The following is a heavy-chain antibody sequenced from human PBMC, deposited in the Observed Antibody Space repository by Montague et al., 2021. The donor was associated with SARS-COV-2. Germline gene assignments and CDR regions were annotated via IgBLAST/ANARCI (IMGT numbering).Heavy chain of an antibody. CDR1: GGSISSDY. CDR2: VYRGNN. V-gene: IGHV4-59*08. D-gene: IGHD3-16*01. CDR3: ARHYDHSSRVDS. J-gene: IGHJ4*02. Sequence: SETLSLTCTVSGGSISSDYWTWIRQPPGKGLEWIGFVYRGNNYYNPSLRGRVTISVDTSSNHFSLTLSSVTAADTAIYYCARHYDHSSRVDSWGRGTLVTVSS.